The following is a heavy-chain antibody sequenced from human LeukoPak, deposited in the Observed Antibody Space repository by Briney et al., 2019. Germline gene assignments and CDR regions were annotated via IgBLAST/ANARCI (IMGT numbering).Heavy chain of an antibody. CDR1: GYTFTGYY. V-gene: IGHV1-69*06. CDR3: ARDHEGVVGTTGGVDY. D-gene: IGHD1-26*01. CDR2: IIPIFGTA. J-gene: IGHJ4*02. Sequence: ASVKVSCKASGYTFTGYYIHWVRQAPGQGLEWMGGIIPIFGTANYAQKFQGRVTITADKSTSTAYMELSSLRSEDTAVYYCARDHEGVVGTTGGVDYWGQGTLVTVSS.